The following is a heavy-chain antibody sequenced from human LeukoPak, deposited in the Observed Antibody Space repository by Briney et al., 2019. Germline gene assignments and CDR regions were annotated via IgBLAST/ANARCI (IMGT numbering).Heavy chain of an antibody. J-gene: IGHJ4*02. CDR1: GFTFSSYA. Sequence: GGSLRLSCAASGFTFSSYAMHWVRQAPGKGLEWVAVISYDGSNKYYADSVKGRFTISRDNSKNTLYLQMNSLRAEDTAVYYCASYGYPIDYWGQGTLVTVSS. CDR2: ISYDGSNK. D-gene: IGHD5-24*01. V-gene: IGHV3-30*04. CDR3: ASYGYPIDY.